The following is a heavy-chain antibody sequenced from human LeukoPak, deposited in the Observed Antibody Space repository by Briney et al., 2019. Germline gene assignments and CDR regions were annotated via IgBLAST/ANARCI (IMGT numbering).Heavy chain of an antibody. D-gene: IGHD6-13*01. CDR2: ISAYNGNT. CDR3: ARTGFIAAAGKNFDY. V-gene: IGHV1-18*01. Sequence: EASVKVSCKASGYTFTSYGISWVRQAPGQGLEWMGWISAYNGNTNYAQKLQGRVTMTTDTSTSTAYMELRSLRSDDTAVYYCARTGFIAAAGKNFDYWGQGTLVTVSS. CDR1: GYTFTSYG. J-gene: IGHJ4*02.